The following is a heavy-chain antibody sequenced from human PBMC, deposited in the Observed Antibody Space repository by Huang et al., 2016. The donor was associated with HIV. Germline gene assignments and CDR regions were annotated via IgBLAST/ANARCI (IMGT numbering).Heavy chain of an antibody. CDR2: ISAYNGNT. V-gene: IGHV1-18*01. CDR3: ARDLRDTAMVD. D-gene: IGHD5-18*01. J-gene: IGHJ4*02. CDR1: GYTFTSYG. Sequence: QVQLVQSGAEVKKPGASVKVSCKASGYTFTSYGISWVRQAPGQGLEWMGWISAYNGNTNDAQKLQGRVTMTTDTATSTAYRELRSLRSDDTAVYYCARDLRDTAMVDWGQGTLVTVSS.